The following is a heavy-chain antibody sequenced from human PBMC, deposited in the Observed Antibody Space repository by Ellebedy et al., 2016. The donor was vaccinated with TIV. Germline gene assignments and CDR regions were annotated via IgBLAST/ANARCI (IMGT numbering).Heavy chain of an antibody. CDR1: GYTFTGYY. CDR2: INPYSGAT. Sequence: AASVKVSCKASGYTFTGYYLHWVRQAPGQGLEWMAWINPYSGATNYAQKFQGWITMTRDTSISTAYMELSRLRSDDTAVYYCAVGLFDPWGQGTLVTVSS. D-gene: IGHD3-10*01. J-gene: IGHJ5*02. V-gene: IGHV1-2*04. CDR3: AVGLFDP.